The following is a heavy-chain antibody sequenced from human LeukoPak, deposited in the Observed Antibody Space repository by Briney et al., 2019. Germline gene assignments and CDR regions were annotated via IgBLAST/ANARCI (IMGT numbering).Heavy chain of an antibody. D-gene: IGHD4-17*01. CDR2: MSNSGENT. V-gene: IGHV3-30*18. CDR3: AKGGASVTRYVDY. J-gene: IGHJ4*02. CDR1: GFTFSSYS. Sequence: GGSLRLSCAVSGFTFSSYSMQWVRQTPGKGLEWVGIMSNSGENTFYGEAVKGRFTISRDNSQNTPYLQMNSLRPEDTAVYYCAKGGASVTRYVDYWGQGTLVTVSS.